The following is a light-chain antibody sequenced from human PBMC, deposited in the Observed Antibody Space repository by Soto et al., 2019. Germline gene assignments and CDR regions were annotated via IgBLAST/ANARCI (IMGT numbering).Light chain of an antibody. CDR2: DAS. V-gene: IGKV3-20*01. J-gene: IGKJ1*01. CDR3: QQYGGSMT. CDR1: QSVTTY. Sequence: EIVLTQSPVTLSLSPGERATLSCRASQSVTTYLAWYQQNPGQAPRLLIYDASTRATGIPDRFSGSGSGTDFTLTISRLEPEDFAVYYCQQYGGSMTFGQGTKVDNK.